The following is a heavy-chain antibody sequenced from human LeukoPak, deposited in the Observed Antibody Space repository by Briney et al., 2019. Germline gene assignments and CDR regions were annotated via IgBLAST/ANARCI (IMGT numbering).Heavy chain of an antibody. CDR1: GFTFSSYA. J-gene: IGHJ4*02. CDR3: AIDFGYCASTTCHLDY. CDR2: ISGSGGST. D-gene: IGHD2-2*03. Sequence: GGSLRLSCAASGFTFSSYAMSWVRQAPGKGLEWVSGISGSGGSTFYADSVKGRFTISRGNSKNTLYLQMNSLRAEDTAVYFCAIDFGYCASTTCHLDYWGQGTLVTVSS. V-gene: IGHV3-23*01.